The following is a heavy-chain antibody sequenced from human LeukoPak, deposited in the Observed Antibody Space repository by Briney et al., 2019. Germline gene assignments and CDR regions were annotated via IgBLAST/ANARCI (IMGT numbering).Heavy chain of an antibody. CDR2: ISSSSSYI. CDR1: GFTFNTYT. J-gene: IGHJ4*02. V-gene: IGHV3-21*01. D-gene: IGHD1-26*01. CDR3: ARERSGSYSGGVYFDY. Sequence: GSLRLSCAASGFTFNTYTINWVRQAPGKGLEWVSSISSSSSYIYYADSVKGRFTISRDNAKNSLYLQMNSLRAEDTAVYYCARERSGSYSGGVYFDYWGQGTLVTVSS.